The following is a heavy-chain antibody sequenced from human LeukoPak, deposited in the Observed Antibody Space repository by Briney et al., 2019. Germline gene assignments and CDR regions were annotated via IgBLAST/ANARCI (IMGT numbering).Heavy chain of an antibody. V-gene: IGHV3-48*03. Sequence: PGGSLRLSCAASGFTFSSYEMNWVRQAPGKGLEWVSYISSSGSTIYYADSVKGRFTISRDNAKNSLYLQMNSLRAEDTAVYYCIPANRGPSPLSDYWGQGTLVTVSS. J-gene: IGHJ4*02. CDR1: GFTFSSYE. D-gene: IGHD2/OR15-2a*01. CDR3: IPANRGPSPLSDY. CDR2: ISSSGSTI.